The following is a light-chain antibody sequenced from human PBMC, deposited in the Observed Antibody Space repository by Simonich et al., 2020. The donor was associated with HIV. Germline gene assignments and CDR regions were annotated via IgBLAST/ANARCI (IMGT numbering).Light chain of an antibody. CDR1: QSVSSSY. J-gene: IGKJ4*01. CDR3: QQYNNWPLT. Sequence: EIVLTQSPGTLSLSPGERATHSCRASQSVSSSYLAWYQQKPGQSPRLLIYGASSRATGIPVRFSGSGSGTEFTLTISSMQSEDFAVYYCQQYNNWPLTFGGGTRVEIK. CDR2: GAS. V-gene: IGKV3-20*01.